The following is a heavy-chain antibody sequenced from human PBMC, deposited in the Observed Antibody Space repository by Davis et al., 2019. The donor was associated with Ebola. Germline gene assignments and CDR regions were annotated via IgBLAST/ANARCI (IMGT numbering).Heavy chain of an antibody. D-gene: IGHD3-22*01. Sequence: ASVKVSCKASGYTFTSYDINWVRQATGQGLEWMGWMNPNSGNTGYAQKFQGRVTMTRNTSISTAYMELSSLRSEDTAVYYCARRGYYDSSGYYFHFDYWGQGTLVTVSS. CDR3: ARRGYYDSSGYYFHFDY. CDR2: MNPNSGNT. V-gene: IGHV1-8*01. CDR1: GYTFTSYD. J-gene: IGHJ4*02.